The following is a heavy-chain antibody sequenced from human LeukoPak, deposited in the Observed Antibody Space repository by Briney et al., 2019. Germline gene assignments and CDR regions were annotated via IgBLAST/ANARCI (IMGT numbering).Heavy chain of an antibody. CDR1: GFTFSSYW. Sequence: GGSLRLSCAASGFTFSSYWMHWVRQVPGKGLVWLSRIKSDGSSIIYADSVKGRFTISRDNSKNTLYLQMNSLRAEDTAVYYCARDRSSGYYAFDIWGQGTMVTVSS. CDR3: ARDRSSGYYAFDI. J-gene: IGHJ3*02. CDR2: IKSDGSSI. D-gene: IGHD3-22*01. V-gene: IGHV3-74*01.